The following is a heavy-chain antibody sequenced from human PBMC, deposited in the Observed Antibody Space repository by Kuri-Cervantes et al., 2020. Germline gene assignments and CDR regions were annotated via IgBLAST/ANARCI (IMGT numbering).Heavy chain of an antibody. CDR2: INPSGGST. CDR1: GYTFTIYC. Sequence: ASVKVSCKTSGYTFTIYCVHWVRQVPGQGLEWMGMINPSGGSTSYAQKFQGRVTMTRDTSTGTAYMDLSSLTSDDTAVYYCARGYNWKFIGWFDLWGQGTLVTVSS. CDR3: ARGYNWKFIGWFDL. J-gene: IGHJ5*02. V-gene: IGHV1-46*01. D-gene: IGHD1-20*01.